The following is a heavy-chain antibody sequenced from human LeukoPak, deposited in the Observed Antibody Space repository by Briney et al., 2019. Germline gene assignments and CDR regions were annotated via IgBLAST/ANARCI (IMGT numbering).Heavy chain of an antibody. CDR1: GYTFTSYY. CDR2: INPSGGST. V-gene: IGHV1-46*01. J-gene: IGHJ5*02. D-gene: IGHD2-15*01. CDR3: ATIKNRLLLDLNWFDP. Sequence: ASVTVSCKASGYTFTSYYMHWVRQAPGQGLEGMGVINPSGGSTSYAQKFQGRVTMTRDMSTSTVYMELSSLRSEDTAVYYCATIKNRLLLDLNWFDPWGQGTLVTVSS.